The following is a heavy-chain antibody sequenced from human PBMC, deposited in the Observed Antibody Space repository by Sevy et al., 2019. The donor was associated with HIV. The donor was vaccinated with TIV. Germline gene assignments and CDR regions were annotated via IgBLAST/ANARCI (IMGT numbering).Heavy chain of an antibody. J-gene: IGHJ4*02. CDR3: TRSGIAAGERGFDY. CDR2: IRSKAYGGTT. CDR1: GFTFGDYA. V-gene: IGHV3-49*04. D-gene: IGHD6-25*01. Sequence: GESLKISCTASGFTFGDYAMSWVRQAPGKGLEWVGFIRSKAYGGTTEYAASVKGRFTISRDDSKSIAYLQMNSLKTEDTAVYYCTRSGIAAGERGFDYWGQGTLVTVSS.